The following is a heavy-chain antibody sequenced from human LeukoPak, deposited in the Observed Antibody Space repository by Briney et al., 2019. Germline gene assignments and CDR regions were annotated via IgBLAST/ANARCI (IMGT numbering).Heavy chain of an antibody. V-gene: IGHV1-69*04. CDR1: GGTFSSYA. Sequence: SVKVSCKASGGTFSSYAISWVRQAPGQGLEWMGRIIPIFGLANYAQKFQGRVTITADKSTSTAYMELSSLRSEDTAVYYCARWGIAVAGTKESYYFDYWGQGTLVTVSS. CDR2: IIPIFGLA. D-gene: IGHD6-19*01. J-gene: IGHJ4*02. CDR3: ARWGIAVAGTKESYYFDY.